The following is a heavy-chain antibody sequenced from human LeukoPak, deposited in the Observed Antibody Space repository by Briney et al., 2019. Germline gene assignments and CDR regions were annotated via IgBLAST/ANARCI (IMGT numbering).Heavy chain of an antibody. D-gene: IGHD6-6*01. J-gene: IGHJ4*02. CDR2: IIPIFGTA. CDR1: GGTFSSYA. Sequence: SVKVSCTASGGTFSSYASSWLRQAPGQGLEWMGGIIPIFGTANYAQKFQGRVTITADKSTRPAYMELSSLRSEETAVYYCARGESSSSSADCWGQGTLATVSS. CDR3: ARGESSSSSADC. V-gene: IGHV1-69*06.